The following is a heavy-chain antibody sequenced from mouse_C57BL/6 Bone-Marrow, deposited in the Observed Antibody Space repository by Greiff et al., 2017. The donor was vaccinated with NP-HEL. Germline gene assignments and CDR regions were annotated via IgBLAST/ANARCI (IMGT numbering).Heavy chain of an antibody. CDR2: INPYNGGT. CDR3: ARGGGNPSMDY. Sequence: VQLQESGPVLVKPGASVKMSCKASGYTFTDYYMNWVKQSHGKSLEWIGVINPYNGGTSYNQKFKGKATLTVDKSSSTAYMELNSLTSEDSAVYYCARGGGNPSMDYWGQGTSVTVSS. V-gene: IGHV1-19*01. D-gene: IGHD1-1*02. J-gene: IGHJ4*01. CDR1: GYTFTDYY.